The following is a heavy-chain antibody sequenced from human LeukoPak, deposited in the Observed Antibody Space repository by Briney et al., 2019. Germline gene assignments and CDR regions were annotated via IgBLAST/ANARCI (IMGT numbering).Heavy chain of an antibody. CDR3: VREAVRIAVAAAFSRGREYYFDY. CDR2: IIPIFGTA. Sequence: SVKVSCKASGGTFSSYAISWVRQAPGQGLEWMGGIIPIFGTANYAQKFQGRVTITADKSTSTAYMELSSLRSEDTAVYYCVREAVRIAVAAAFSRGREYYFDYWGQGTLVTVSS. CDR1: GGTFSSYA. D-gene: IGHD6-19*01. V-gene: IGHV1-69*06. J-gene: IGHJ4*02.